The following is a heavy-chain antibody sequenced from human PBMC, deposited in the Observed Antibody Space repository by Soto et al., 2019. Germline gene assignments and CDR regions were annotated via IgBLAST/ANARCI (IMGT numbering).Heavy chain of an antibody. V-gene: IGHV1-18*01. CDR2: ISAYNGNT. CDR1: GYTFTSYG. J-gene: IGHJ6*02. D-gene: IGHD6-13*01. CDR3: ARNAGTYVYYGMDV. Sequence: GASVKVSCKASGYTFTSYGISWVRQAPGQGLEWMGWISAYNGNTNYAQKLQGRVTMTTDTSTSTAYMELRSLRSDDTAVYYCARNAGTYVYYGMDVWGQGTTVTVSS.